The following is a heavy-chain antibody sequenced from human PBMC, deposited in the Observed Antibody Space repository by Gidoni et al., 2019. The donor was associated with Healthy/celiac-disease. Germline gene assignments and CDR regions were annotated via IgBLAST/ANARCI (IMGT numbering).Heavy chain of an antibody. Sequence: QVQLQESGPGLVKPSETLSLTCTVSGGSISSYYWSWIRQPPGKGLEWIGYIYYSGSTNYNPSLKSRVTISVDTSKNQFSLKLSSVTAADTAVYYCARVLGPGVVVPAANYYYYYMDVWGKGTTVTVSS. D-gene: IGHD2-2*01. CDR3: ARVLGPGVVVPAANYYYYYMDV. V-gene: IGHV4-59*01. J-gene: IGHJ6*03. CDR2: IYYSGST. CDR1: GGSISSYY.